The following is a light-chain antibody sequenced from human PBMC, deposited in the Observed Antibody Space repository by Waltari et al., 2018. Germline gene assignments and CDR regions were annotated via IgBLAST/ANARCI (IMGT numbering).Light chain of an antibody. V-gene: IGLV2-11*01. J-gene: IGLJ2*01. CDR2: DAV. CDR3: CSYAGNYKFV. CDR1: NREVGSDDS. Sequence: QSVLTQPRSVSGSPGQSVTISCTGTNREVGSDDSVSWYQQNAGKAPKLVIYDAVRRPSGVPYRFSGSKYGATASLTISGLQAEDEADYYCCSYAGNYKFVFGGGTKVTVL.